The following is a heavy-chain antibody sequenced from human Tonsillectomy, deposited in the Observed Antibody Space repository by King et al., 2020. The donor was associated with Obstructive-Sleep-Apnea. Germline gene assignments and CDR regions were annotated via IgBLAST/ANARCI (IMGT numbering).Heavy chain of an antibody. D-gene: IGHD6-13*01. J-gene: IGHJ3*02. Sequence: VQLVESGGGLVQPGGSLRLSCAASGFTFSSYSMNWVRQAPGKGLEWVSYISRSSRTMYYADSVKDRFTISRDNAKNSLYLQMNSLRAEDTAVYYCATEPEVAAAGTEGAFDIWGQGTMVTVSS. CDR1: GFTFSSYS. CDR3: ATEPEVAAAGTEGAFDI. V-gene: IGHV3-48*01. CDR2: ISRSSRTM.